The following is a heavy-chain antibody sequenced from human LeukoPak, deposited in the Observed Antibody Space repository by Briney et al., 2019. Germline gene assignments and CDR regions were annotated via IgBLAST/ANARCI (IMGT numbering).Heavy chain of an antibody. CDR3: AKEEDIVVVVAATLEGPYYYGMDV. CDR2: ISYDGSNK. Sequence: GSLRLSCAASGFTFSSYCMHWVRQAPGKGLEWVAVISYDGSNKYYADSVKGRFTISRDNSKNTLYLQMNSLRAEDTAVYYCAKEEDIVVVVAATLEGPYYYGMDVWGQGTTVTVSS. J-gene: IGHJ6*02. V-gene: IGHV3-30*18. D-gene: IGHD2-15*01. CDR1: GFTFSSYC.